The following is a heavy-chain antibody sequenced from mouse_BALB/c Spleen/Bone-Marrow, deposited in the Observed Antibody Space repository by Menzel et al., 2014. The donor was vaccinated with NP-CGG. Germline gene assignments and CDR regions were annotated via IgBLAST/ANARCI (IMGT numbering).Heavy chain of an antibody. Sequence: VQLQQSGAELVKPGASVKLSCTASGFNIKDTYMHWVKQRPEQGLEWIGRIDPANGNTKYDPKFQGKATITADTSSNTAYLQLSCLTSEDTAVYYCAYGSSYDYFDYWGQGTTLTVSS. J-gene: IGHJ2*01. CDR2: IDPANGNT. CDR1: GFNIKDTY. CDR3: AYGSSYDYFDY. D-gene: IGHD1-1*01. V-gene: IGHV14-3*02.